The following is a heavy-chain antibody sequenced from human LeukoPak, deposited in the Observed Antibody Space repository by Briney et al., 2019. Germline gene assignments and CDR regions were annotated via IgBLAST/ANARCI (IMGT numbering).Heavy chain of an antibody. CDR2: ISSSGSTI. CDR1: EFTFSDYY. CDR3: AELGITMIGGV. J-gene: IGHJ6*04. D-gene: IGHD3-10*02. V-gene: IGHV3-11*04. Sequence: GGSLRLSCAASEFTFSDYYMSWICQAPGKGLEWVSFISSSGSTIYYADSVKGRFTISRDNAKNSLYLQMNSLRAEDTAVYYCAELGITMIGGVWGKGTTVTISS.